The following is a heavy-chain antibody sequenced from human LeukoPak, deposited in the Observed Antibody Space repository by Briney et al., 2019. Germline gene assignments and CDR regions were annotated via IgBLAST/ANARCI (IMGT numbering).Heavy chain of an antibody. J-gene: IGHJ4*02. CDR3: ARISVTSSGFDY. Sequence: AGGSLRLSCAASGITVSSNYMSWVRQAPGKGLEWVSVIYSGGSTYYADSVKGRFTISRDNSKNTLYLQMNSLRAEDTAVYYCARISVTSSGFDYWGQGTLVTVSS. V-gene: IGHV3-66*01. CDR1: GITVSSNY. D-gene: IGHD2-2*01. CDR2: IYSGGST.